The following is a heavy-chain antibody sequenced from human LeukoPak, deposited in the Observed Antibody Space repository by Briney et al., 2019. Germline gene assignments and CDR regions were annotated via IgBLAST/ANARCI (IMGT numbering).Heavy chain of an antibody. Sequence: SETLSLTCSVSGGSISTNNYYWGWIRQPPGKGLEWIGSIYYSGSVYYNPSLRSRVTISVDTSTDQVSLKVTSVTAADTAVYYCAKDRGAVTQHWGQGTLVTVSS. V-gene: IGHV4-39*02. CDR3: AKDRGAVTQH. CDR1: GGSISTNNYY. J-gene: IGHJ1*01. D-gene: IGHD4-17*01. CDR2: IYYSGSV.